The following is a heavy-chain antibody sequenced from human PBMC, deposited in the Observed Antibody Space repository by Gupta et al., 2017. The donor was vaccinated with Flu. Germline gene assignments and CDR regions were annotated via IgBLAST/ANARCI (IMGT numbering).Heavy chain of an antibody. D-gene: IGHD2-21*02. J-gene: IGHJ4*02. CDR1: GLTFSTYE. CDR2: INRSGRTS. Sequence: EVQLVESGGDLVQPGGSLRLSCAASGLTFSTYEMNWVRQAPGKGLEWISYINRSGRTSYYVDSVKGRFTVTRDNANNSLYLQLNSLSAEDTAVYYCATVSRCGGDCFSFDHWGQGTLVTVSS. V-gene: IGHV3-48*03. CDR3: ATVSRCGGDCFSFDH.